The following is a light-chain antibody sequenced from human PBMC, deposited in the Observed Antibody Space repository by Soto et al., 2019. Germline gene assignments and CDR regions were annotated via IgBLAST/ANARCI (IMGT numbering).Light chain of an antibody. J-gene: IGKJ5*01. V-gene: IGKV1-39*01. CDR1: QDIHKF. CDR3: QQSYSTPPT. Sequence: DIKMTQSPSSLSASVGDTVTITCQASQDIHKFLNWYQQKPGKAPKLLMYAASSLQSGGPSRFSGSGSGTDLTLTSSSLQPEDFATYYCQQSYSTPPTFGQGTRLEIK. CDR2: AAS.